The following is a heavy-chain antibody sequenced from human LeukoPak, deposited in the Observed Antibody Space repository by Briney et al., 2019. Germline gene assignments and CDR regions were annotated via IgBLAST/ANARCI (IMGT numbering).Heavy chain of an antibody. J-gene: IGHJ6*02. CDR3: AKKEDIVVVTAIGYYYGMDV. V-gene: IGHV3-23*01. CDR1: GFTFSSYA. Sequence: GGSLRLSCAASGFTFSSYAMSWVRQAPGKGLEWVSAISGSGGSTYYADSVKGRFTITRDNSKNTLYLQMNSLRAEDTAVYYCAKKEDIVVVTAIGYYYGMDVWGQGTTVTVSS. D-gene: IGHD2-21*02. CDR2: ISGSGGST.